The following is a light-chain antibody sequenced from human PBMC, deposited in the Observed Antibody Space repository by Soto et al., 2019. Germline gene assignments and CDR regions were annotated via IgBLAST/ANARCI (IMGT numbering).Light chain of an antibody. CDR2: AAS. CDR3: QQLNTYPLT. J-gene: IGKJ4*01. V-gene: IGKV1-9*01. Sequence: DIQLTQSPSLLSASVRDRVTITCRASQDIGTSLAWYQQRPGKAPKVLITAASTSQSEVPPRFSGSGSGTEFTLTISSLQPEDLASYYCQQLNTYPLTFGGGTKVEI. CDR1: QDIGTS.